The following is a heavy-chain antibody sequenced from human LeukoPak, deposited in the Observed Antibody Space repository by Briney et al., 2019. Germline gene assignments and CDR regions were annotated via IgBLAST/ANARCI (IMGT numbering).Heavy chain of an antibody. CDR3: ARGIGDSSGYYYPDY. D-gene: IGHD3-22*01. CDR1: GGSMSSYY. J-gene: IGHJ4*02. V-gene: IGHV4-59*01. CDR2: IYYRGST. Sequence: KPSETLSLTCTGSGGSMSSYYWSWIRQPPGKALEWIGHIYYRGSTNYNPSLKSRVTISGDTSKNQFSLKLSSVTAADTAVYYCARGIGDSSGYYYPDYWGQGTLVTVSS.